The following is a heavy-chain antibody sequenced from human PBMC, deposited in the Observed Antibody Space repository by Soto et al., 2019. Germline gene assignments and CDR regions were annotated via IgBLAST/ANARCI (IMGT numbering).Heavy chain of an antibody. V-gene: IGHV1-2*04. CDR3: ARGAKGCSSTSCYRYAFDI. CDR1: GYTFTGYY. CDR2: INPNSGGT. Sequence: GASVKVSCKASGYTFTGYYMHWVRQAPGQGLEWMGWINPNSGGTNYAQKLQGWVTMTRDTSISTAYMELSRLRSDDTAVYYCARGAKGCSSTSCYRYAFDIWGQGTMVTVSS. J-gene: IGHJ3*02. D-gene: IGHD2-2*01.